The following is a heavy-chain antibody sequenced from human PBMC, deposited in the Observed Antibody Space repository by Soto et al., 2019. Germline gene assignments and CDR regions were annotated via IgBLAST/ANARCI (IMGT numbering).Heavy chain of an antibody. J-gene: IGHJ4*02. D-gene: IGHD2-15*01. CDR2: ISGSGGST. CDR1: GFTFSSYA. Sequence: EVQLLESGGGLVQPGGSLRLSCAASGFTFSSYAMSWVRQAPGKGLEWVSAISGSGGSTYYADSVKGRFTISRDNSKNTLYLQMNRLRAEDTAVYYCAKAGDCSGGSCYSDYWGQGTLVTVSS. CDR3: AKAGDCSGGSCYSDY. V-gene: IGHV3-23*01.